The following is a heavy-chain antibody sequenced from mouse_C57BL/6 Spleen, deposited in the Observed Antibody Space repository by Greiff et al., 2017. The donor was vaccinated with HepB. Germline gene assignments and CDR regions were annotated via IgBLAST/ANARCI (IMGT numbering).Heavy chain of an antibody. CDR1: GFTFSDYY. Sequence: DVKLVESEGGLVQPGSSMKLSCTASGFTFSDYYMAWVRQVPEKGLEWVANINYDGSSTYYLDSLKSRFIISRDNAKNILYLQMSSLKSEDTATYYCARENYYGSPFWYFDVWGTGTTVTVSS. V-gene: IGHV5-16*01. J-gene: IGHJ1*03. D-gene: IGHD1-1*01. CDR2: INYDGSST. CDR3: ARENYYGSPFWYFDV.